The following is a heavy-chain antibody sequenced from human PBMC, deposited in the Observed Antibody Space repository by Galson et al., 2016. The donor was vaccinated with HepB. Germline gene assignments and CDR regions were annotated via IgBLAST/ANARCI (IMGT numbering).Heavy chain of an antibody. J-gene: IGHJ6*02. Sequence: SAKVSCKASGYIFTNNFIHWVRQAPGQGPEWMGVINPSVGSTTHAQQFQGRVTMTRDTSTSTVYLEVSSLTSEDAAVYYCARAMGAGSTIFGMFRTGNYYGMDVWGQGTTVTVSS. CDR1: GYIFTNNF. D-gene: IGHD3-3*01. V-gene: IGHV1-46*01. CDR3: ARAMGAGSTIFGMFRTGNYYGMDV. CDR2: INPSVGST.